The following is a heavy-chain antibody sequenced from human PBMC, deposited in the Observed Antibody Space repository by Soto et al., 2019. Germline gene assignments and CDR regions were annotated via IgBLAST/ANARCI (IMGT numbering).Heavy chain of an antibody. J-gene: IGHJ5*02. CDR3: SRAVSWYYGWFDP. CDR1: GFSLSARGVG. V-gene: IGHV2-5*02. D-gene: IGHD3-3*01. Sequence: QITLKESGPTLVKPTQTLTLTCTFSGFSLSARGVGVGWVRQPPGKALEWLALIYLDDDKRYNPSLKSRLSITKETSKNQVVLTMTNMDAADTATYYCSRAVSWYYGWFDPWGQGTLVTVSS. CDR2: IYLDDDK.